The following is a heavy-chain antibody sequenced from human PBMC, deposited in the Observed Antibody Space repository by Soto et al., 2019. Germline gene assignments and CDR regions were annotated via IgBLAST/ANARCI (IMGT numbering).Heavy chain of an antibody. J-gene: IGHJ5*02. CDR3: LPLLGGNPVAEYNWFDP. Sequence: EVQLVESGGGLVQPGGSLRLSCAASGFTFSSYWMHWVRQAPGKGLVWVSRINTDGSITTYADSVKGRFTISRDNAKNTVYLQMNSLRAEDTAVYYCLPLLGGNPVAEYNWFDPWGQGTLVTVSS. V-gene: IGHV3-74*01. CDR1: GFTFSSYW. D-gene: IGHD3-16*01. CDR2: INTDGSIT.